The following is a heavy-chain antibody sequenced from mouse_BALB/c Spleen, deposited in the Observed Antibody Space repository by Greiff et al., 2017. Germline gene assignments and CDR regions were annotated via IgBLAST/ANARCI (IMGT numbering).Heavy chain of an antibody. D-gene: IGHD2-4*01. CDR1: GFTFSSYA. Sequence: EVKLMESGGGLVKPGGSLKLSCAASGFTFSSYAMSWVRQTPEKRLEWVASISSGGSTYYPDSVKGRFTISRDNAKNNLYLQMSSLKSEDTAMYYCARDVGLRRGFAYWGQGTLVTVSA. CDR3: ARDVGLRRGFAY. V-gene: IGHV5-6-5*01. CDR2: ISSGGST. J-gene: IGHJ3*01.